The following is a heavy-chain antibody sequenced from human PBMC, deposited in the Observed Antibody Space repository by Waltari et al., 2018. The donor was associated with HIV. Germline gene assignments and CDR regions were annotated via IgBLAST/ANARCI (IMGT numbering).Heavy chain of an antibody. CDR3: ARVIEGSSSEYYYYYGMDV. D-gene: IGHD6-6*01. CDR2: IYYSGST. V-gene: IGHV4-59*01. CDR1: GGSISSYY. J-gene: IGHJ6*02. Sequence: QVQLQESGPGLVKPSETLSLTCTVSGGSISSYYWSWIRQPPGKGLEWIGYIYYSGSTNYNPSLKSRVTISVDTSKNQFSLKLSSVTAADTAVYYCARVIEGSSSEYYYYYGMDVWGQGTTVTVSS.